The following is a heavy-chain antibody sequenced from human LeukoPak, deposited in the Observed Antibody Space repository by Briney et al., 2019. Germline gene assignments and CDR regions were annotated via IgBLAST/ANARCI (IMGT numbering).Heavy chain of an antibody. V-gene: IGHV3-21*01. J-gene: IGHJ4*02. D-gene: IGHD3-10*01. CDR2: ISTSSSHI. Sequence: PGGSLRPSCAASGFTFSEYSMNWVRQVPGKGLEWVSFISTSSSHIYYGDSVKGRFTISRDNARNSVSLQMNSLRAEDTAVYYCARQVSGYGSGSFYFDYWGQGMLVTVSS. CDR1: GFTFSEYS. CDR3: ARQVSGYGSGSFYFDY.